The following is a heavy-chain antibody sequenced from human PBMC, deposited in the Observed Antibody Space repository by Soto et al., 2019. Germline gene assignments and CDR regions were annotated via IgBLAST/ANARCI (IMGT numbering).Heavy chain of an antibody. CDR1: GDSVSSNSAA. V-gene: IGHV6-1*01. CDR3: QSATYDYVWGSYPHGSFEY. Sequence: PSQTLSLTCAISGDSVSSNSAAWNWIRQSPSRGLEWLGRTYYRSKWYNDYAVSVKSRITINPDTSKNQFSLQLNSVTPEDTAVYYCQSATYDYVWGSYPHGSFEYWGQGTLVTVSS. CDR2: TYYRSKWYN. J-gene: IGHJ4*02. D-gene: IGHD3-16*02.